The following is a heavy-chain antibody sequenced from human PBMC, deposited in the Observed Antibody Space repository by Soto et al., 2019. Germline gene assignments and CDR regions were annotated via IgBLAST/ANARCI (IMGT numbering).Heavy chain of an antibody. CDR3: ARARSSGWLNWFDP. J-gene: IGHJ5*02. Sequence: QVQLQQWGAGLLKPSETLSLTCAVYGGSFSGYYWSWIRQPPGKGLEWIGEINHSGSTNYNPSLKRRVTISVDTSKNQFSLKLSSVTAADTAVYYCARARSSGWLNWFDPWGQGTLVTVSS. D-gene: IGHD6-19*01. CDR2: INHSGST. V-gene: IGHV4-34*01. CDR1: GGSFSGYY.